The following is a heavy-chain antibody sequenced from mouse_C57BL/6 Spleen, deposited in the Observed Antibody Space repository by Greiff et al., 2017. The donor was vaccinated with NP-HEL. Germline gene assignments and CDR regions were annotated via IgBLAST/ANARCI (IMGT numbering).Heavy chain of an antibody. D-gene: IGHD1-1*01. CDR1: GFNIKDYY. V-gene: IGHV14-2*01. J-gene: IGHJ1*03. Sequence: VQLQQSGAELVKPGASVKLSCTASGFNIKDYYMHWVKQRTEQGLEWIGRIDPEDGETKYAPKFQGKATITADPSSNTAYLQHSSLTSEDTAVYYCARRTHYGSSYWYFDVWGTGTTVTVSS. CDR2: IDPEDGET. CDR3: ARRTHYGSSYWYFDV.